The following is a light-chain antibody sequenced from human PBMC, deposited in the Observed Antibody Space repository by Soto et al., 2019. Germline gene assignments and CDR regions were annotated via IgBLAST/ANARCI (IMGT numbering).Light chain of an antibody. CDR2: DAS. CDR1: QSVSSGY. J-gene: IGKJ1*01. V-gene: IGKV3D-20*01. Sequence: PGERATLYCGASQSVSSGYLAWYQQKPCLAPRLLIYDASSRATGIPDRFSGSGSGTDFTLTISRLEPEDFAVYYCQQYGNSPPQTFGQGTKVELK. CDR3: QQYGNSPPQT.